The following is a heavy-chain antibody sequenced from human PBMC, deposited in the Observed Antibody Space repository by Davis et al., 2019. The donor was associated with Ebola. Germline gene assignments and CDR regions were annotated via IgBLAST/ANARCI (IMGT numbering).Heavy chain of an antibody. V-gene: IGHV3-7*01. CDR3: ARGPPEDVVVVVVAADY. Sequence: PGGSLRLSCAASGFTFGNYWMSWVRQAQGKGLEWVANIKQDGSEKYYVDSVKGRITISRDNAKNSLYLQMNSLRAEDTAVYYCARGPPEDVVVVVVAADYWGQGTLVTVSS. J-gene: IGHJ4*02. D-gene: IGHD2-15*01. CDR2: IKQDGSEK. CDR1: GFTFGNYW.